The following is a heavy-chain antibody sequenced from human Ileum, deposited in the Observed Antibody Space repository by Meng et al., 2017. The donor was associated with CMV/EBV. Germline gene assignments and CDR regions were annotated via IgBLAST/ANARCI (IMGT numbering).Heavy chain of an antibody. CDR1: GFTSRRSA. Sequence: GGSLRLSCAASGFTSRRSAMNWVRQAVGKGPEWVAVISYSGGHQYYAASVEGRFTISRDNSKNTLSPQMSSLRPGDSGVYYCGRDKGQAIVVVTPAPLYALDVWGQGTTVTVSS. CDR3: GRDKGQAIVVVTPAPLYALDV. D-gene: IGHD2-21*01. J-gene: IGHJ6*02. CDR2: ISYSGGHQ. V-gene: IGHV3-30*15.